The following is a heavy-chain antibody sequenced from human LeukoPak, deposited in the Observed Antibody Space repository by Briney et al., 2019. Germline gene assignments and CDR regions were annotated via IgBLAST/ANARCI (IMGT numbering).Heavy chain of an antibody. CDR3: ARQRRYSGNPDALDI. CDR2: IYYSGST. J-gene: IGHJ3*02. V-gene: IGHV4-31*03. CDR1: GGSISSGGYY. D-gene: IGHD1-26*01. Sequence: SQTLSLTCTVSGGSISSGGYYWSWIRQHPGKGLEWIGYIYYSGSTNYNPSLKSRVTISVDTSKNQFSLKLSSVTAADTAVYYCARQRRYSGNPDALDIWGQGTMITVSS.